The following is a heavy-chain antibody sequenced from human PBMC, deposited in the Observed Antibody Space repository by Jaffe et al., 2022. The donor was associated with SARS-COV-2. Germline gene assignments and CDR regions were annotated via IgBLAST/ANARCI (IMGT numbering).Heavy chain of an antibody. CDR3: VTSAAPAF. CDR2: ISYSGTT. V-gene: IGHV4-39*01. D-gene: IGHD6-25*01. CDR1: GGSMSSYNYY. J-gene: IGHJ3*01. Sequence: QLQLQQSGPGVVKPSETLSLTCTVSGGSMSSYNYYWGWIRQPPGKGLEWIGLISYSGTTYYNSSLESRVIISLEASKNQFSLNLNSVTAADTAVYYCVTSAAPAFWGQGTMVTVSS.